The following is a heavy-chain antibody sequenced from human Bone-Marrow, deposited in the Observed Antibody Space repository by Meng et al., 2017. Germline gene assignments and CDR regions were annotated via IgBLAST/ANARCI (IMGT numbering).Heavy chain of an antibody. J-gene: IGHJ4*02. Sequence: HPQLQESGPGLGRPSGPLSLPCTSSGGSSSSSSYYWGWIRQPPGKGLERIGSIYYSGSTYYNPSLKSRVTISVDTSKNQFSLKLSSVTAADTAVYYCAREEIKGYSYGRYFDYWGQGTLVTVSS. CDR2: IYYSGST. CDR1: GGSSSSSSYY. V-gene: IGHV4-39*07. D-gene: IGHD5-18*01. CDR3: AREEIKGYSYGRYFDY.